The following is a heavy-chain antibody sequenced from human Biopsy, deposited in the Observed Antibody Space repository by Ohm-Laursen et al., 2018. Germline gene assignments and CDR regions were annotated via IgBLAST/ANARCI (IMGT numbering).Heavy chain of an antibody. CDR2: INPDGSVK. CDR3: ATDGAGSYNEN. D-gene: IGHD3-10*01. Sequence: SLRLSCAASRFTFSRYWMNWVRQAPGKGLEWVANINPDGSVKYFADSVKGRFTISRDNAENSMYLQMSSLTVEDTAVYYCATDGAGSYNENWGQGTLVSVSS. V-gene: IGHV3-7*03. CDR1: RFTFSRYW. J-gene: IGHJ4*02.